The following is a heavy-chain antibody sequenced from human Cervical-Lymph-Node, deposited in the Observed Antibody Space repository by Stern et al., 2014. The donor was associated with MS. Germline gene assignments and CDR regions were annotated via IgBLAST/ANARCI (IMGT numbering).Heavy chain of an antibody. CDR3: ARGSGRDFFDY. CDR2: IYPGASDV. CDR1: GYSFPNYW. J-gene: IGHJ4*02. Sequence: MQLVQSGAEVKKPGEFLKISCKGSGYSFPNYWIGWVRQMTGKGLEFMGIIYPGASDVRYSPSFQGQVTISADKSISTAYLQWSSLKASDTAMYYCARGSGRDFFDYWGQGALVTVSS. V-gene: IGHV5-51*01. D-gene: IGHD3-3*01.